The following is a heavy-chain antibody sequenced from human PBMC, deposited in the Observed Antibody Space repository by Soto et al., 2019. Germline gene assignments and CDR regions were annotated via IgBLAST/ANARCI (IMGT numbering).Heavy chain of an antibody. CDR1: GGSFSGYY. D-gene: IGHD6-6*01. V-gene: IGHV4-34*01. CDR3: ARGEYSVGMDV. Sequence: QVQLQQWGAGLLKPSETLSLTCAVYGGSFSGYYWSWIRQPPGMGLEWIGEINHSGGTNYNPSLKSRFTISVDTSENQCSLTLSSVTAAGTAVYYCARGEYSVGMDVWGQGTTVTVSS. CDR2: INHSGGT. J-gene: IGHJ6*02.